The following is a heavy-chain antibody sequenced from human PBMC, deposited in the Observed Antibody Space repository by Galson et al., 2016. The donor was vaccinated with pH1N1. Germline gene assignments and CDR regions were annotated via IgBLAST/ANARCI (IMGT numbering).Heavy chain of an antibody. J-gene: IGHJ4*02. V-gene: IGHV3-48*03. Sequence: CAASGFAFSSYEMNWVRQAPGKGLEWVSHISRSGSTIHYADSVKGRFTVSRDNAKNSLYLQMNSLRAEDAAVYYCARPAEQQWLVILPFGYWGQGILVTVSS. CDR2: ISRSGSTI. D-gene: IGHD6-19*01. CDR3: ARPAEQQWLVILPFGY. CDR1: GFAFSSYE.